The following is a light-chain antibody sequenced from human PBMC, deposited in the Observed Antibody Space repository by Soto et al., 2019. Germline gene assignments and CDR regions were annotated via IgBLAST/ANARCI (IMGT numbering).Light chain of an antibody. V-gene: IGKV3-15*01. J-gene: IGKJ2*01. CDR3: QQYSNWPPGT. Sequence: EVVVTQSPATLSVSPGERATLSCRASQSVSSKLAWYQQKPGQAPRLLISDASARAPGIPARFSGSGSGTEFTLTISSLQSEDFAVYYCQQYSNWPPGTFGQGTKLEIK. CDR1: QSVSSK. CDR2: DAS.